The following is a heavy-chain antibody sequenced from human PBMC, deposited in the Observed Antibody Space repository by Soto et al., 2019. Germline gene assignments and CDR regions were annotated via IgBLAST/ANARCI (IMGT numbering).Heavy chain of an antibody. D-gene: IGHD2-2*01. V-gene: IGHV4-34*01. CDR2: INHSGST. CDR1: GGSFSGYY. Sequence: KPSETLSLTCAVYGGSFSGYYWSWIRQPPGKGLEWIGEINHSGSTNYNPSLKSRVTISVDTSKNQFSLKLSSVTAADTAVYYCARWGSTSYYYYGMDVWGQGTTVTVSS. CDR3: ARWGSTSYYYYGMDV. J-gene: IGHJ6*02.